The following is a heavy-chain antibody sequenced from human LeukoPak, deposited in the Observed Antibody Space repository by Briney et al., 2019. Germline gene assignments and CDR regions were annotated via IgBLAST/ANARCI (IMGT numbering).Heavy chain of an antibody. CDR3: ARVSPDNYYDSSGYYYGFDY. Sequence: SETLSLTCTVSGGSISSYYWSWIRQPPGKGLEGIGYIYYSGSTNYKPYLKSRVTKSVDTSKNQFSLKLSSVTAADTAVYYCARVSPDNYYDSSGYYYGFDYWGQGTLVTVSS. V-gene: IGHV4-59*01. CDR2: IYYSGST. CDR1: GGSISSYY. J-gene: IGHJ4*02. D-gene: IGHD3-22*01.